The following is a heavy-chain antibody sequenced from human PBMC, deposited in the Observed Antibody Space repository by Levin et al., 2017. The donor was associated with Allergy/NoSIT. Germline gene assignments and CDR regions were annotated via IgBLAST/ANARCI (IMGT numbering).Heavy chain of an antibody. CDR3: ALYRSSSSGYYYGMDV. Sequence: ASVKVSCKASGYTFTSYDINWVRQATGQGLEWMGWMNPNSGNTGYAQKFQGRVTMTRNTSISTAYMELSSLRSEDTAVYYCALYRSSSSGYYYGMDVWGQGTTVTVSS. CDR2: MNPNSGNT. V-gene: IGHV1-8*01. CDR1: GYTFTSYD. D-gene: IGHD6-6*01. J-gene: IGHJ6*02.